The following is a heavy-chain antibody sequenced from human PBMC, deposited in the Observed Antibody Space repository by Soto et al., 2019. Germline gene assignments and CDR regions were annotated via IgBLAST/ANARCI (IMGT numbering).Heavy chain of an antibody. CDR1: GFTFSSYA. J-gene: IGHJ4*02. CDR3: AKDPPQTGTTFDY. CDR2: INRSGGST. D-gene: IGHD1-1*01. V-gene: IGHV3-23*01. Sequence: EVPLLESGGGLVQPGGSLRLSCAASGFTFSSYAMSWVRQAPEKGLEWVSTINRSGGSTYYADSVKGRFTISRDNSKNTLYLQMNSLTVEDTALYYCAKDPPQTGTTFDYWGQGTLVTVSS.